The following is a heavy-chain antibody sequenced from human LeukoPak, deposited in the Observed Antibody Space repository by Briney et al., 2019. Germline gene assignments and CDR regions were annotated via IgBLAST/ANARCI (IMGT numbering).Heavy chain of an antibody. CDR3: AKGPRTVRFGDRHKGMFDY. Sequence: GGTLRLSCAASGFTFSNYGMSWVRQAPGKGLQWVSGISGSGDKSYYTDSVKGRFTVSRDNSKNTVYLQMNSLRAEDTAVYYCAKGPRTVRFGDRHKGMFDYWGQGTLVTVSS. D-gene: IGHD3-10*01. CDR2: ISGSGDKS. V-gene: IGHV3-23*01. CDR1: GFTFSNYG. J-gene: IGHJ4*02.